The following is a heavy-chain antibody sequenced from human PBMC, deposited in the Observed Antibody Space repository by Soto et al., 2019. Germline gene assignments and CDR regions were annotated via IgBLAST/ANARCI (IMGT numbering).Heavy chain of an antibody. CDR1: GYTFTSYY. CDR2: INPSGGST. V-gene: IGHV1-46*01. D-gene: IGHD2-2*01. CDR3: ARDPLVVPAALSADGYYYYGMDV. Sequence: ASVKVSCKASGYTFTSYYMHWVRQAPGQGLEWMGIINPSGGSTSYAQKFQGRVTMTRDTSTSTVYMELSSLRSEDTAVYYCARDPLVVPAALSADGYYYYGMDVWGQGTTVTVSS. J-gene: IGHJ6*02.